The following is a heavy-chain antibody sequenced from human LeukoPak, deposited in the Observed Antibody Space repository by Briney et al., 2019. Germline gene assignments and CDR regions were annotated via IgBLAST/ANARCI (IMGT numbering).Heavy chain of an antibody. CDR3: ARAFDNWNYNVLFDY. V-gene: IGHV4-59*01. J-gene: IGHJ4*02. Sequence: PSETLSLTCTVSGGSISSYYWSWIRQPPGKGLEWIGYIHYSGSTNYNPSLKSRVTISVDTSKNQFSLKLSSVTAADTAVYYCARAFDNWNYNVLFDYWGQGTLVTVSS. CDR2: IHYSGST. D-gene: IGHD1-7*01. CDR1: GGSISSYY.